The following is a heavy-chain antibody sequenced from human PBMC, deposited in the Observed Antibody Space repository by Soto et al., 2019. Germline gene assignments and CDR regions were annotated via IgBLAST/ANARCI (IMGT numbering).Heavy chain of an antibody. D-gene: IGHD3-10*01. CDR1: GFTFNNYA. V-gene: IGHV3-23*01. CDR3: AKGRGGSGSLTPRVDF. J-gene: IGHJ4*02. Sequence: EVQLLESGGGLVQPGGSLRLSCAASGFTFNNYAMTWVRQAPGKGLEWVSAISGGGDTTSYADSVKGRFTVRRDGSKNTLDLQMSSLRAEDSALYYCAKGRGGSGSLTPRVDFWGQGTLVTVSS. CDR2: ISGGGDTT.